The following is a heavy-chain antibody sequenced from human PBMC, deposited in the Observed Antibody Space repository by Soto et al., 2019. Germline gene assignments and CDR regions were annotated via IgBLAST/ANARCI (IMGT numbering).Heavy chain of an antibody. CDR1: AFTFSSYA. CDR3: AKDFACLPYYFDY. CDR2: ISGSGGST. V-gene: IGHV3-23*01. Sequence: LRVSCAASAFTFSSYAMSWVRQAPGKGLEWVSAISGSGGSTYYADSVKGRFTISRDNSKNTLYLQMNSLRAEDTAVYYCAKDFACLPYYFDYWGQGTLVTVSS. D-gene: IGHD3-16*01. J-gene: IGHJ4*02.